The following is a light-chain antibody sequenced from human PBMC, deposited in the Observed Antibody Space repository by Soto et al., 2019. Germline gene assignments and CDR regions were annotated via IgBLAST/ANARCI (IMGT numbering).Light chain of an antibody. CDR3: QQRSNWPPIT. V-gene: IGKV3-11*01. CDR2: GAS. Sequence: EIVLTQSPGTLSLSPGETATLSCRASQSVSGNFLAWYQEKAGQAPRLLIYGASTRPTGIPARFSGSGSGTDFTLTISSLEPEDFAVYYCQQRSNWPPITVGQGTRLEI. J-gene: IGKJ5*01. CDR1: QSVSGNF.